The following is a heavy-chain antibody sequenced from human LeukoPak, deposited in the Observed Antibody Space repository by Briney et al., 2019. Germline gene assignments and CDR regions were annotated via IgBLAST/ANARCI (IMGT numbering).Heavy chain of an antibody. V-gene: IGHV5-51*01. J-gene: IGHJ5*02. CDR2: IFPADSDT. CDR3: ASLSGGDP. D-gene: IGHD2-15*01. CDR1: GYSFTSYW. Sequence: GESLKISCKASGYSFTSYWIGWVRQLPGKSLEWVGTIFPADSDTRYSTPFEGQVTISADKSISAAYLQWSSLRASDTAIYYCASLSGGDPWGKGTLVTVSS.